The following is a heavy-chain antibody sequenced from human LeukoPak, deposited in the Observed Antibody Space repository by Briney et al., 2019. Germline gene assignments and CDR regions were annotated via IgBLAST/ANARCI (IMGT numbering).Heavy chain of an antibody. CDR2: ISSSDSTI. D-gene: IGHD3-22*01. CDR1: GFTFSSYE. J-gene: IGHJ4*02. CDR3: ARSPPTYYYDSSGYYGDFDY. V-gene: IGHV3-48*03. Sequence: GGSLRLSCAASGFTFSSYEMHWVRQAPGKGLEWVSYISSSDSTIYYADSVKGRFTISRDNAKNSLYLQMNSLRAEDTAVYYCARSPPTYYYDSSGYYGDFDYWGQGTLVTVSS.